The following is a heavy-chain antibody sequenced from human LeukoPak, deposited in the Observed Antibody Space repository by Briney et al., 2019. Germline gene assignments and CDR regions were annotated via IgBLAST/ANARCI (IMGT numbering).Heavy chain of an antibody. CDR3: ARGPGGRSGYYPLEDYYYYYYMDV. Sequence: GASVKVSCKASGGTFSTYAISWVRQAPGQGLEWMGGIIPIFGTANYAQNFQGRVTITADKSTSTAYMELRSLRSDDTAVYYCARGPGGRSGYYPLEDYYYYYYMDVWGKGTTVTVSS. CDR1: GGTFSTYA. CDR2: IIPIFGTA. D-gene: IGHD3-22*01. V-gene: IGHV1-69*06. J-gene: IGHJ6*03.